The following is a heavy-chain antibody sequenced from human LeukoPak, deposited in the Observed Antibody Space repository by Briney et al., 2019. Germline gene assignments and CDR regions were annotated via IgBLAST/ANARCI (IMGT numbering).Heavy chain of an antibody. CDR1: GYTFTGYY. Sequence: ASVKVSCKASGYTFTGYYMHWVRQAPGQGLEWMGWINPNSGGTNYAQKFQGRVTMTRYTPISTAYMELSRLRSDDTAVYYCARPFDSSGYQDAFDIWGQGTMVTVSS. CDR3: ARPFDSSGYQDAFDI. J-gene: IGHJ3*02. V-gene: IGHV1-2*02. D-gene: IGHD3-22*01. CDR2: INPNSGGT.